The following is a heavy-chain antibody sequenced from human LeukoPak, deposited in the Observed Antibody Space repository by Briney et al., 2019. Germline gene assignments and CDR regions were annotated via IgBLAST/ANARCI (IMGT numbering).Heavy chain of an antibody. D-gene: IGHD3-10*01. V-gene: IGHV3-64*01. CDR1: GFTFRDFA. CDR2: ISSDGGDA. Sequence: PGGSLRLSCAASGFTFRDFAMHWVRQAPGKGLQSVSAISSDGGDAYYANSVKGRFTISRDNSKNTLYLQMGSLRAEDSAVYYCAKRGGYETMAAFDYWGQGTLVTVSS. J-gene: IGHJ4*02. CDR3: AKRGGYETMAAFDY.